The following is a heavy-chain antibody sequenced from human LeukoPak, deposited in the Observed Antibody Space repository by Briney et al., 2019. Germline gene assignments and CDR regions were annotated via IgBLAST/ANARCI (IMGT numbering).Heavy chain of an antibody. J-gene: IGHJ1*01. D-gene: IGHD4-17*01. CDR2: ITGAGNFI. V-gene: IGHV3-21*01. CDR3: ARDQGYGDSPEYFQH. CDR1: GFTISGYS. Sequence: GGSLRLSCVASGFTISGYSMNWVRQAPGKGLEWISSITGAGNFISYSDSVKGRFTISRDNAKKSLYLQMNSLRAEDTAVYYCARDQGYGDSPEYFQHWGQGTLVTVSS.